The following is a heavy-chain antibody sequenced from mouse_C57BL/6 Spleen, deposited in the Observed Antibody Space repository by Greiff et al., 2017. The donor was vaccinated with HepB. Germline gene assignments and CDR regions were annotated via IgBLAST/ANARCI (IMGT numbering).Heavy chain of an antibody. CDR1: GYTFTSYT. CDR3: ARLMPYYYGSSYDAMDY. Sequence: QVQLQQSGAELARPGASVKMSCKASGYTFTSYTMHWVKQRPGQGLEWVGYINPSSGYTKYNQKFKDKATLTADKSSSTAYMQLSSLTSEDSAVYYCARLMPYYYGSSYDAMDYWGQGTSVTVSS. D-gene: IGHD1-1*01. CDR2: INPSSGYT. V-gene: IGHV1-4*01. J-gene: IGHJ4*01.